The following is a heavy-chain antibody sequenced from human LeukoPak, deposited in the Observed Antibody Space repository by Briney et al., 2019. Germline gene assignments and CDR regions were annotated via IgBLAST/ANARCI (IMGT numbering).Heavy chain of an antibody. CDR1: GYSFNSYW. CDR2: IYPGDSDA. J-gene: IGHJ4*02. Sequence: GESLKISCKGSGYSFNSYWIGWVRQMPGKDLKWMGIIYPGDSDARYSPSFQGQVTISADKSIRPAYLQWSSLKASDTAMYYCARRRDLYSGSYYPFDYWGQGTLVTVSS. D-gene: IGHD1-26*01. V-gene: IGHV5-51*01. CDR3: ARRRDLYSGSYYPFDY.